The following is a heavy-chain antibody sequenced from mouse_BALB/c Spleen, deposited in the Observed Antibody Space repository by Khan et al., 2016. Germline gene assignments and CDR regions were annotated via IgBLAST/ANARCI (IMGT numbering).Heavy chain of an antibody. CDR2: INTYTGEP. CDR3: ARGAMVTTGWYFDV. CDR1: GYTFTNSG. V-gene: IGHV9-1*02. Sequence: QIQLVQSGPELKKPGETVKISCKASGYTFTNSGMNWVKQGPGKGSKWVGWINTYTGEPTYADDFKGRFAFSLETSASTAYLQINNRQNEDMTTYFCARGAMVTTGWYFDVWGAGTTVTVSS. D-gene: IGHD2-2*01. J-gene: IGHJ1*01.